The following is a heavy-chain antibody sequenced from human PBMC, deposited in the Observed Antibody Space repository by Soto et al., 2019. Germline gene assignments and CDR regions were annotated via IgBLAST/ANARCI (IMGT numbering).Heavy chain of an antibody. J-gene: IGHJ5*02. V-gene: IGHV4-30-4*01. D-gene: IGHD5-18*01. CDR3: ARQYSYGYNWFDP. Sequence: PSETLSLTCTVSGGSISSGDYYWSWIRQPPGKGLEWIGYIYYSGSTYYNPSLKSRVTISVDTSKNQFSLKLSSVTAADTAVYYCARQYSYGYNWFDPWGQGTLVTVSS. CDR2: IYYSGST. CDR1: GGSISSGDYY.